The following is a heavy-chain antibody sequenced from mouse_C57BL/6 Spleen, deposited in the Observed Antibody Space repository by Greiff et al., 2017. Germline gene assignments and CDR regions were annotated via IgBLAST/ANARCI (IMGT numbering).Heavy chain of an antibody. J-gene: IGHJ3*01. CDR1: GFTFSSYA. CDR3: TRYYGSP. Sequence: EVKVEESGEGLVKPGGSLKLSCAASGFTFSSYAMSWVRQTPEKRLEWVAYISSGGDYIYYADTVKGRFTISRDNARNTLYLQMSSLKAEDTAMYYCTRYYGSPWGQGTLVTVSA. D-gene: IGHD1-1*01. CDR2: ISSGGDYI. V-gene: IGHV5-9-1*02.